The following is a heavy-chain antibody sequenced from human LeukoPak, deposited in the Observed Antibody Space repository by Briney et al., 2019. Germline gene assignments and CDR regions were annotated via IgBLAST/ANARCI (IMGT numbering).Heavy chain of an antibody. CDR3: ARDEYGDYHGMDV. D-gene: IGHD4-17*01. V-gene: IGHV3-33*01. J-gene: IGHJ6*02. Sequence: GRSLRLSCAASGFTFSSYGMHWVRQALGKGLEWVAVIWYDGSNKYYADSVKGRFTISRDNSKNTLYLQMNSLRAEDTAVYYCARDEYGDYHGMDVWGQGTTVTVSS. CDR2: IWYDGSNK. CDR1: GFTFSSYG.